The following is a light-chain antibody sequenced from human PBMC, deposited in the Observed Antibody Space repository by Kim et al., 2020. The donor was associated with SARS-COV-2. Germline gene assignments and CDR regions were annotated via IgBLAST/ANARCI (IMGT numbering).Light chain of an antibody. J-gene: IGLJ1*01. Sequence: QSALTQPASVSGSPGQSITISCTGTSSDVGGYNYVSWYQQHPGKAPKLMIYDVSNRPSGVSNRFSGSKSDNTASLTISGLQAEDEADYYCSSYASNSTASFGPGTKVTVL. CDR2: DVS. CDR3: SSYASNSTAS. CDR1: SSDVGGYNY. V-gene: IGLV2-14*03.